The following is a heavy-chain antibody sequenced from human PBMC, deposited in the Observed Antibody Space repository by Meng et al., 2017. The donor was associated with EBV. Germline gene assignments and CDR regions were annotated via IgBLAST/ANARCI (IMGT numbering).Heavy chain of an antibody. Sequence: QVQLVQFGAEVKKPVASVEVSCKACGETFTSDGISWVRQAPGQGIEWMGWISAYNGNTNDAQKLQGRGTMTTDTSTSTAYMELRSLRSDDTAVYYCARGLDFFDDWGQGTLVTVSS. D-gene: IGHD3/OR15-3a*01. CDR3: ARGLDFFDD. V-gene: IGHV1-18*01. CDR2: ISAYNGNT. CDR1: GETFTSDG. J-gene: IGHJ4*02.